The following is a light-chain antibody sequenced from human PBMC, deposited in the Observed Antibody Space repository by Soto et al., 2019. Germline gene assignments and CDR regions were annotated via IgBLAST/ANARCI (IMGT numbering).Light chain of an antibody. V-gene: IGLV2-23*01. Sequence: QSVLTQPASVSGSPGQSITISCTGTGSALVNYNLVSWYQQPPGQAPRLVIYESTKRPSGLSDRFSGSKSGNTASLTISGLQAEDEAVYYCCSCVSGSPFDVLFGGGTKLTVL. CDR2: EST. J-gene: IGLJ3*02. CDR3: CSCVSGSPFDVL. CDR1: GSALVNYNL.